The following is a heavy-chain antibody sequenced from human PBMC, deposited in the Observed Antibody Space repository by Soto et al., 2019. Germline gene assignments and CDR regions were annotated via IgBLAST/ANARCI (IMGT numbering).Heavy chain of an antibody. CDR2: VNPILSMS. CDR3: ATSYGSGYRAFDY. D-gene: IGHD3-10*01. J-gene: IGHJ4*02. Sequence: QVQLVQSGAEVKRPGSSVKVSCKASGDTFSFYSINWVRQAPGLGLEWMGRVNPILSMSNYAQRFQGRVTMTADKSKSTDYRELSGLRSEDTAMYYCATSYGSGYRAFDYGGQGALVTVSS. V-gene: IGHV1-69*04. CDR1: GDTFSFYS.